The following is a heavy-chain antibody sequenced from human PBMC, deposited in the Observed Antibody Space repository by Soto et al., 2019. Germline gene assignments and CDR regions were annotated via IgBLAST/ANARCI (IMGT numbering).Heavy chain of an antibody. CDR3: ARATYYYDGGTLFDP. CDR2: IIPILGIA. Sequence: SVKVSCKASGYTFTRSGISWVRQAPGQGLEWMGRIIPILGIANYAQKFQGRVTITADKSTSTAYMELSSLRSEDTAVYYCARATYYYDGGTLFDPWGQGTLVTVSS. CDR1: GYTFTRSG. J-gene: IGHJ5*02. V-gene: IGHV1-69*04. D-gene: IGHD3-22*01.